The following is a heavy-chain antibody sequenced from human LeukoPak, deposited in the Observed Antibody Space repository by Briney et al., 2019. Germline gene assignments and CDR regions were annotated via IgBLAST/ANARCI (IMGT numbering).Heavy chain of an antibody. J-gene: IGHJ4*02. Sequence: GSLRLSCAASGFIVSSNYMSWVRQPPGKGLEWIGEIYHSGITNYNPSLKSRVTISVDKSKNQFSLKLSSVTAADTAIYYCATQLPFYLDFWGQGTLVTVSS. D-gene: IGHD1-1*01. CDR2: IYHSGIT. V-gene: IGHV4-4*02. CDR3: ATQLPFYLDF. CDR1: GFIVSSNY.